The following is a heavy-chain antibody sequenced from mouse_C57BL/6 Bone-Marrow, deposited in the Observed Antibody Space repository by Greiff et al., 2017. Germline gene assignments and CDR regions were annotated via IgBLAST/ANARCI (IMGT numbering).Heavy chain of an antibody. CDR2: IHPNSGST. CDR1: GYTFTSYW. D-gene: IGHD3-1*01. CDR3: ARSGENFDY. Sequence: VQLQQPGAELVKPGASVKLSCKASGYTFTSYWMHWVKQRPGQGLEWIGMIHPNSGSTNYNEKFKSKATLTVDKSSSTAYMQISSLTSEDAAVYYCARSGENFDYGGQGTTLTVSS. J-gene: IGHJ2*01. V-gene: IGHV1-64*01.